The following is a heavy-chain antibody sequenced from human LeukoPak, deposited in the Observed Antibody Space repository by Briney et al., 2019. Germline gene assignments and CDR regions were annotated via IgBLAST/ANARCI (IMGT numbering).Heavy chain of an antibody. J-gene: IGHJ4*02. CDR3: ARDLSGSYAIDY. Sequence: GGSLRLSCAASGFTFSSYWMSWVRQAPGKWLEWVPNIKQDGSEKYYVDSVKGRFTISRDNAKNSLYLQMNSLRAEDTAVYYCARDLSGSYAIDYWGQGTLVTVSS. CDR2: IKQDGSEK. V-gene: IGHV3-7*01. CDR1: GFTFSSYW. D-gene: IGHD1-26*01.